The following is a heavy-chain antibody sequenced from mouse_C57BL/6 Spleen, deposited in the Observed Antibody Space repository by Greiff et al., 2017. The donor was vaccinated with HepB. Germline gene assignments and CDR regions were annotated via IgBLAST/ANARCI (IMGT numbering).Heavy chain of an antibody. CDR1: GYTFTSYW. V-gene: IGHV1-55*01. D-gene: IGHD2-4*01. Sequence: VQLQQPGAELVKPGASVKMSCKASGYTFTSYWITWVKQRPGQGLEWIGDIYPGSGSTNYNEKFKSKATLTVDTSSSTAYMQLSSLTSEDSAVYYCARHYDYPAWFAYWGQGTLVTVSA. CDR3: ARHYDYPAWFAY. J-gene: IGHJ3*01. CDR2: IYPGSGST.